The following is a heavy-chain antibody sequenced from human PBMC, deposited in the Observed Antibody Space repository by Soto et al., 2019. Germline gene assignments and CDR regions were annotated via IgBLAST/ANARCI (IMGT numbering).Heavy chain of an antibody. CDR2: ISYDGSNK. CDR1: GFTFSSYG. J-gene: IGHJ6*02. D-gene: IGHD3-10*01. CDR3: AKDRVTMVRGVIWGLGQDLNDYYYYGMDV. V-gene: IGHV3-30*18. Sequence: GGSLRLSCAASGFTFSSYGMHWVRQAPGKGLEWVAVISYDGSNKYYADSVKGRFTISRDNSKNTLYLQMNSLRAEDTAVYYCAKDRVTMVRGVIWGLGQDLNDYYYYGMDVWGQGTTVTVSS.